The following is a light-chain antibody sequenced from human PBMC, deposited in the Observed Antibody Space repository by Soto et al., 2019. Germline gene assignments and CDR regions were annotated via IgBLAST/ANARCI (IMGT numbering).Light chain of an antibody. CDR2: GAS. V-gene: IGKV3-15*01. J-gene: IGKJ3*01. CDR3: QQYNNWPPFT. CDR1: QSVSSS. Sequence: EIVMTQSPATLSVSPGERVTLSCRASQSVSSSLAWYQQKPGQAPRLLIYGASTKATGIPARFSGSVSGTEFSLTIISLLSEDFPVYYCQQYNNWPPFTFGPGTKVDIK.